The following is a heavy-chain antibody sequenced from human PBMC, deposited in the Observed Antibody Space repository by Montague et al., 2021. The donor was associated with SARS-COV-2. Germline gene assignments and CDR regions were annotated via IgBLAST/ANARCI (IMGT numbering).Heavy chain of an antibody. CDR2: IWYDGSNK. J-gene: IGHJ4*02. D-gene: IGHD5-18*01. CDR3: ARDLLVGGYSYGIDY. V-gene: IGHV3-33*01. CDR1: GFPFSSYG. Sequence: SLSLSLSASGFPFSSYGMHWVRQAPGKGLEWVAVIWYDGSNKYYADSVKGRFTISRDNSKNTLYLQMNSLRAEDTAVYYCARDLLVGGYSYGIDYWGQGTLVTVSS.